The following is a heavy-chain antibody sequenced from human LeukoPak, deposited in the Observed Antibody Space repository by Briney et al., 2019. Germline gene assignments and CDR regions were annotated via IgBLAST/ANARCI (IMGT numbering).Heavy chain of an antibody. CDR1: GYTFTGYY. Sequence: ASVKVSCKASGYTFTGYYMHWVRQAPGQGLEWMGWINPNSGGTNLAQKFQGRVTMTRDTSISTAYMELSRLRSDDTAVYYCATDGFYGSGSVNWFDPWGQGTLVTVSS. D-gene: IGHD3-10*01. CDR2: INPNSGGT. J-gene: IGHJ5*02. V-gene: IGHV1-2*02. CDR3: ATDGFYGSGSVNWFDP.